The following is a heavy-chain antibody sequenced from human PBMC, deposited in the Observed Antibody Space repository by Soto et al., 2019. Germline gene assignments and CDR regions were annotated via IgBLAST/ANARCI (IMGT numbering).Heavy chain of an antibody. CDR3: ASTTYYYDSSGYYPDYYYYGMDV. Sequence: GGSLRLSCAASGFTFSDYYMSWIRQAPGKGLEWVSYISSSSSYTNYADSVKGRFTISRDNAKNSLYLQMNSLRAEDTAVYYCASTTYYYDSSGYYPDYYYYGMDVWGQGTTVTVSS. CDR2: ISSSSSYT. V-gene: IGHV3-11*06. D-gene: IGHD3-22*01. CDR1: GFTFSDYY. J-gene: IGHJ6*02.